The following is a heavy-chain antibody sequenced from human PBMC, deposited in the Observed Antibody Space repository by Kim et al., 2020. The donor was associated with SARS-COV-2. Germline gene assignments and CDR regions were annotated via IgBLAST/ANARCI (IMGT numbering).Heavy chain of an antibody. D-gene: IGHD4-17*01. Sequence: GGSLRLSCAASGFTFSSYDMYWVRQAPGKGLGWVALISYDGDKKYYTDSVKGRFTISRDNSKNTLYLEMYSLRPEDTAIYFCARPDYGAEFFQLWGQGTLVTVSS. J-gene: IGHJ1*01. V-gene: IGHV3-30*04. CDR1: GFTFSSYD. CDR3: ARPDYGAEFFQL. CDR2: ISYDGDKK.